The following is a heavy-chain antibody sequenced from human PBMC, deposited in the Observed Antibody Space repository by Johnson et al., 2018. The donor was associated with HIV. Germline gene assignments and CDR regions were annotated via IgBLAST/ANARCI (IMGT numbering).Heavy chain of an antibody. D-gene: IGHD2-21*01. CDR1: GFTFSSYG. V-gene: IGHV3-74*03. CDR2: IYNDGSRT. J-gene: IGHJ3*01. Sequence: VLLVESGGGVVQTGGSLRLSCAASGFTFSSYGMHWVRQVPGKRPVWVARIYNDGSRTTYADSVRGRFTISRDNAKYTVYLQMNSLRVEDTAVYYCAKVDCGGDTCAGYDPFDLWGQGTLVTVSS. CDR3: AKVDCGGDTCAGYDPFDL.